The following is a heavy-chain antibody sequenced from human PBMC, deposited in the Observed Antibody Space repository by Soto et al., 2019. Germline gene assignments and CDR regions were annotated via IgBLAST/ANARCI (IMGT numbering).Heavy chain of an antibody. J-gene: IGHJ4*02. V-gene: IGHV3-23*01. Sequence: GGSLRLSCVAPDFSFTHHAMTWVRLPPGKGLQWVAALSHDGGNIYYRDSVRGRFTISRDNSKNTLYLQMHSLKAEDTAVYFCAKQMETWVDTAIDFWGQGTQVTVSS. CDR1: DFSFTHHA. CDR3: AKQMETWVDTAIDF. CDR2: LSHDGGNI. D-gene: IGHD1-1*01.